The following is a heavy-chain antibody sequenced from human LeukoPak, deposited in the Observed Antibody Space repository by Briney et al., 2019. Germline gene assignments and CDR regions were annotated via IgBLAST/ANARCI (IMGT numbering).Heavy chain of an antibody. D-gene: IGHD3-16*02. CDR3: ARPLYVWRSYRYLNAFDI. V-gene: IGHV3-33*01. CDR2: IWYDGSNK. J-gene: IGHJ3*02. Sequence: GGSLRLSCAASGFTFSSYGMHWVRQAPGKGLEWVAVIWYDGSNKYYADSVKGRFTISRDNSKNTLYLQMNSLRAEDTAVYYCARPLYVWRSYRYLNAFDIWGQGTMVTVSS. CDR1: GFTFSSYG.